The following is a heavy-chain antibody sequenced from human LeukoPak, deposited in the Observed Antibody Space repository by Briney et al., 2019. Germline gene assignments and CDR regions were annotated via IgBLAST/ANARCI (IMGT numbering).Heavy chain of an antibody. CDR1: GYTFTSYG. CDR2: ISAYNGNT. CDR3: ARVISSGNWFDP. J-gene: IGHJ5*02. D-gene: IGHD3-16*02. V-gene: IGHV1-18*01. Sequence: ASVKVSCKASGYTFTSYGISWVRQAPGQGLEWMGWISAYNGNTNYAQKLQGRVTMPTDTSTSTAYMELRSLRSDDTAVYYCARVISSGNWFDPWGQGTLVTVSS.